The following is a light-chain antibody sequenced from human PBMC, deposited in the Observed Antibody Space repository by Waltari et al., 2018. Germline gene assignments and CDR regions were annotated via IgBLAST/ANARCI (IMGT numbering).Light chain of an antibody. CDR3: QQYYDTPYT. J-gene: IGKJ2*01. Sequence: EIVMTQSPATLSVSPGERATLSCRASQSVSSKLAWYQQKPGEAPRLLIYGASTRATGIPARFSGSGSGIEFTLTISSLQSEDFAVYYCQQYYDTPYTFGQGTKLEIK. CDR2: GAS. CDR1: QSVSSK. V-gene: IGKV3-15*01.